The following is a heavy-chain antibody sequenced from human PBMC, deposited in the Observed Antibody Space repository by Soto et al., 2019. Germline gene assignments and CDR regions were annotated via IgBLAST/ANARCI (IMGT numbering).Heavy chain of an antibody. CDR1: GGSISSYY. CDR2: IYYSGST. CDR3: ARQYGPGAFDI. V-gene: IGHV4-59*08. J-gene: IGHJ3*02. Sequence: PSETLSLTCTVSGGSISSYYWSLIRQPPGKGLEWIGYIYYSGSTNYNPSLKSRVTISVDTSKNQFSLKLSSVTAADTAVYYCARQYGPGAFDIWGQGTMVTVS. D-gene: IGHD4-17*01.